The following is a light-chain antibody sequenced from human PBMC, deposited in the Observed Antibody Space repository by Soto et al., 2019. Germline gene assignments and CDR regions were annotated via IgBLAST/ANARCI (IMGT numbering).Light chain of an antibody. J-gene: IGKJ2*02. CDR2: TAS. Sequence: DLQMTQSPSSLSVSVGDRVTITCRASQSIVSYLNWYQQKLGKAPKLLIYTASNLQRGVPSRFSGSGSGTDFTLTISNLQPEDFATYYCQQSYSTPRTFRQGTKLEIK. CDR1: QSIVSY. CDR3: QQSYSTPRT. V-gene: IGKV1-39*01.